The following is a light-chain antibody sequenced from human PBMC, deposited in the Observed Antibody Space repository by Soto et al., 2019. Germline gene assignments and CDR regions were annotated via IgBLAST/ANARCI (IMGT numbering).Light chain of an antibody. CDR3: QQYNNLPWT. CDR2: GAS. V-gene: IGKV3-15*01. J-gene: IGKJ1*01. Sequence: EIVMTQSPATLSVSPGERATLPCRASQSVSSNLAWYQQKPGQALRLLIYGASTRVTGIPARFSGSGSGTEFTLTISSLQSEDFAVYYCQQYNNLPWTFGQGTKVEIK. CDR1: QSVSSN.